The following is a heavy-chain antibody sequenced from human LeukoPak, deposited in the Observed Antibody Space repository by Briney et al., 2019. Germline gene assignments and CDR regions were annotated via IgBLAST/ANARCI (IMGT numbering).Heavy chain of an antibody. CDR2: IWYDGSNK. CDR1: GFTFSSYG. Sequence: GRSLRLSCAASGFTFSSYGMHWVRQAPGKGLEWVAVIWYDGSNKYYADSVKGRFTISRDNAKNSLYLQMNSLRAEDTAVYYCARSYYYGSGSRPDYWGQGTLVTVSS. CDR3: ARSYYYGSGSRPDY. J-gene: IGHJ4*02. D-gene: IGHD3-10*01. V-gene: IGHV3-33*03.